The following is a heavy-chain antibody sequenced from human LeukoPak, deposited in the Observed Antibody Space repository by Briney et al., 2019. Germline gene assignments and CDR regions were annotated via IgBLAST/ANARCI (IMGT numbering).Heavy chain of an antibody. V-gene: IGHV3-20*04. J-gene: IGHJ4*02. CDR2: INWNGGST. D-gene: IGHD3-9*01. CDR3: ARAGWDYDILTGYYYFDY. Sequence: GGSLRLSCAASGFTFDDYGMSWVRQAPGKGLEWVSGINWNGGSTGYADSVKGRFTISRDDAKNSLYLQMNSLRAEDTALYYCARAGWDYDILTGYYYFDYWGQGPLVTVSS. CDR1: GFTFDDYG.